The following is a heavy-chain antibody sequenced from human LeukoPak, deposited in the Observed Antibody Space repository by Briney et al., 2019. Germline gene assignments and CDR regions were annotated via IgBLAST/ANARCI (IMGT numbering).Heavy chain of an antibody. CDR2: IIPILGIA. CDR1: GGTFSSYT. Sequence: SVKVSCKASGGTFSSYTISWVRQAPGQGLEWMGRIIPILGIANYAQKFQGRVTITADKSTSTAYMELSSLRSEDTAVYYCARELTMVRRVTPFYFDYRGQGTLVTVSS. V-gene: IGHV1-69*04. J-gene: IGHJ4*02. D-gene: IGHD3-10*01. CDR3: ARELTMVRRVTPFYFDY.